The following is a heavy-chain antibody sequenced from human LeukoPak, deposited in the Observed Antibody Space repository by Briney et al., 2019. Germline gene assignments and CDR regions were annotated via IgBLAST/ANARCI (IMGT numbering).Heavy chain of an antibody. CDR3: ARDLVTVTKGFDI. J-gene: IGHJ3*02. CDR1: DDSFSSHY. CDR2: ISYIGTT. Sequence: SETLSLTCAVSDDSFSSHYWTWIRQPPGKGLEWIGYISYIGTTNYNPSLKCRVTLSIDTSKDQFSLKLRSVTAADTAVYYCARDLVTVTKGFDIWGQGTMVSVSS. D-gene: IGHD4-17*01. V-gene: IGHV4-59*11.